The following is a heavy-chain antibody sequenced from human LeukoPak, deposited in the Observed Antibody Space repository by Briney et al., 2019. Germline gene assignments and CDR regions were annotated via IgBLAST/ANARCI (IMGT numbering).Heavy chain of an antibody. CDR2: IYYSGNT. CDR3: CSSTSWQLAE. D-gene: IGHD2-2*01. CDR1: GGSISNSGYY. Sequence: SETLSLTCTVSGGSISNSGYYWGWIRQPPGKGLEWIGSIYYSGNTYYNPSLKSRVTISVDTSKNQFSLKLTSVTAADTAVYYCCSSTSWQLAEWGQGTLVTVSS. V-gene: IGHV4-39*01. J-gene: IGHJ4*02.